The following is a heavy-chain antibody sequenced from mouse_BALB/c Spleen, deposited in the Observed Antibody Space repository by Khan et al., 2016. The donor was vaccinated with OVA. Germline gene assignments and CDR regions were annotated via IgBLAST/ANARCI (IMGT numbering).Heavy chain of an antibody. V-gene: IGHV3-2*02. CDR2: ISYSGST. J-gene: IGHJ4*01. D-gene: IGHD1-3*01. Sequence: EVELLESGPGLVKPSQSLSLTCTVTGYSITSDYAWNWIRQFPGNTLEWMGYISYSGSTNYNPSLKSRISITRDTSKNQFILQLNSVTTEDTATYYWARDCSRYNDAMDYWGQGTSVTVSS. CDR3: ARDCSRYNDAMDY. CDR1: GYSITSDYA.